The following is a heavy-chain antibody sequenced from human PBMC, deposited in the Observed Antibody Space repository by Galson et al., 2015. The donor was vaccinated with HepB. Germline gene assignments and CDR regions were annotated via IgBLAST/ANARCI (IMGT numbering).Heavy chain of an antibody. CDR1: GFTFSSYW. Sequence: SLRLSCAASGFTFSSYWMSWVRQAPGKGLEWVANIKQDGSEKYYVDSVKGRFTISRDNAKNSLYLQMNSLRAEDTAVYYCARDRYYDFWSGYLNLYYYYYMDVWGKGTTVTVSS. CDR2: IKQDGSEK. J-gene: IGHJ6*03. V-gene: IGHV3-7*01. CDR3: ARDRYYDFWSGYLNLYYYYYMDV. D-gene: IGHD3-3*01.